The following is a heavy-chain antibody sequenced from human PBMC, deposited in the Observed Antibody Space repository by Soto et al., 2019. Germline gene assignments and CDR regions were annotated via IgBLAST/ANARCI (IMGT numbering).Heavy chain of an antibody. CDR3: ASNYYDFWSGYYDYYYLDV. J-gene: IGHJ6*03. CDR2: ISHDGSNK. V-gene: IGHV3-30*03. D-gene: IGHD3-3*01. Sequence: SGGGVVQPGRSLRLSCAASGFTFTTCGMHWVRQAPGKGLEWVALISHDGSNKYYAESVKGRFTISRDNSKNTLNLQMNSLRAEDTAVYYCASNYYDFWSGYYDYYYLDVWGKGTTVTVSS. CDR1: GFTFTTCG.